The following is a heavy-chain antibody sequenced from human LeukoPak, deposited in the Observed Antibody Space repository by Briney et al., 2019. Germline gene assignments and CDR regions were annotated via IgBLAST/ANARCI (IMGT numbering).Heavy chain of an antibody. D-gene: IGHD3-10*01. J-gene: IGHJ5*02. Sequence: GASVKVSCKASGGTFSSYTISWVRQAPGQGLEWMGRIIPILGIANYAQKFQGRVTITADKSTSTAYMELSSLRSGDTAVYYCARDLGSVGNYNWFDPWGQGTLVTVSS. CDR2: IIPILGIA. CDR1: GGTFSSYT. CDR3: ARDLGSVGNYNWFDP. V-gene: IGHV1-69*04.